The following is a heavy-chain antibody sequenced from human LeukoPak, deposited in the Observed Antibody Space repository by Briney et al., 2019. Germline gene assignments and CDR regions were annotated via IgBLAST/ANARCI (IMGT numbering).Heavy chain of an antibody. J-gene: IGHJ3*02. CDR2: ISWNSDTV. D-gene: IGHD3-22*01. V-gene: IGHV3-9*03. CDR3: XXXXQXWHYDSSGPNXWGSXLDI. Sequence: GGSLRLSCGASGFTFDDYAMHWVRQAPGKGLEWVSSISWNSDTVAYADSVKGRFIISRDNADNSLYLQVNSLRTEDMALYYXXXXXQXWHYDSSGPNXWGSXLDIWGQGTMVTVSS. CDR1: GFTFDDYA.